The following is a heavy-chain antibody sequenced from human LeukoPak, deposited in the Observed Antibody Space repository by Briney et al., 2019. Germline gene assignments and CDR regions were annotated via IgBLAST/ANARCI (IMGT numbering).Heavy chain of an antibody. V-gene: IGHV1-69*05. J-gene: IGHJ4*02. D-gene: IGHD6-6*01. CDR2: IIPIFGTA. CDR3: ASRKVKGYSSSYVDY. Sequence: RASVKVSCKASGGTFSSYAISWVRQAPGQGLEWMGGIIPIFGTANYAQKFQGRVTITTDESTSTAYMELSSLRSEDTAVYYCASRKVKGYSSSYVDYWGQGTLVTVSS. CDR1: GGTFSSYA.